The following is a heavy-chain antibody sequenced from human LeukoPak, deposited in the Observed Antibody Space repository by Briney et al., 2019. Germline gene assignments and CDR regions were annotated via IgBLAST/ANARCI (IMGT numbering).Heavy chain of an antibody. CDR3: ARNGKVSGGYSYGYDY. Sequence: PGGSLRLSCAASQFTFSNYAINWVRQAPGKGLEWVAIITGGGATTYYADSVKGRFTISRDNAKNSLYLQMNSLRAEDTAVYYCARNGKVSGGYSYGYDYWGQGTLVTVSS. D-gene: IGHD5-18*01. CDR1: QFTFSNYA. CDR2: ITGGGATT. J-gene: IGHJ4*02. V-gene: IGHV3-48*03.